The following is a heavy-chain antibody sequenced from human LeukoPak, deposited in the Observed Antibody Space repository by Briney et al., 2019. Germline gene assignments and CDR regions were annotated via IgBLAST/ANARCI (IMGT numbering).Heavy chain of an antibody. J-gene: IGHJ4*02. CDR2: INHSGST. Sequence: SETLSLTCAVYGGSFSGYYWSWIRQPPGKGLEWIGEINHSGSTNYNPSLKSRVTISVDTSKNQFSLKPSSVTAADTAVYYCAREDYDIQRSFDYWGQGTLVTVSS. D-gene: IGHD3-9*01. CDR3: AREDYDIQRSFDY. V-gene: IGHV4-34*01. CDR1: GGSFSGYY.